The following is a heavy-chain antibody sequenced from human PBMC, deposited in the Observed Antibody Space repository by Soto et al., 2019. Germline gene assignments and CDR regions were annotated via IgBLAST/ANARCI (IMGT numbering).Heavy chain of an antibody. CDR1: RGTFSSYP. Sequence: QVQLVQSGAEVKKPGSSVKVSCEASRGTFSSYPINWVRQAPGQGLEWMGGIIPFFGTSNYAQKFQGRVTITADDSTSTAYVKLRSLRSEDTAVYYCARVGHISNYGMAVWGEGTTVTVSS. CDR2: IIPFFGTS. CDR3: ARVGHISNYGMAV. V-gene: IGHV1-69*01. J-gene: IGHJ6*04. D-gene: IGHD6-13*01.